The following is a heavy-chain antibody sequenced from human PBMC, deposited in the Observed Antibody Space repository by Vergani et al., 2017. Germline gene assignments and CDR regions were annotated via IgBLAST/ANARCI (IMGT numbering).Heavy chain of an antibody. CDR1: GYTFTSYD. CDR3: ARGGRDYYYYYYYMDV. Sequence: QVQLVQSGAEVKKPGASVKVSCKASGYTFTSYDINWVRQATGQELEWMGWMNPNSGNTGYAQKFQGRVTMTRNTSISTAYMELSSLRSEDTAVYYCARGGRDYYYYYYYMDVWGKGTTVTVSS. CDR2: MNPNSGNT. V-gene: IGHV1-8*01. J-gene: IGHJ6*03.